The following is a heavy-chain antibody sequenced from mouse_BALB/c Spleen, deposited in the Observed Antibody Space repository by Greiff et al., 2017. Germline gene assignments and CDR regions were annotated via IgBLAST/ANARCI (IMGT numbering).Heavy chain of an antibody. V-gene: IGHV2-6-2*01. J-gene: IGHJ4*01. CDR1: GFSLTSYG. CDR2: IWSDGSK. Sequence: VMLVESGPDLVAPSQSLSITCTVSGFSLTSYGVYWVRQPPGKGLEWLVVIWSDGSKTYNSALKSRLSISKDNTKSQVFLKMNSLQTDDTAMYYCARHRGLYYAMGYWGQGTSVTVSS. CDR3: ARHRGLYYAMGY. D-gene: IGHD3-3*01.